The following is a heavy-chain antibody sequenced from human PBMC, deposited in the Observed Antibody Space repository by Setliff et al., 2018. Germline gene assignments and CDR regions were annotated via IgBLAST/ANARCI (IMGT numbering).Heavy chain of an antibody. CDR1: GYTFTNYY. J-gene: IGHJ3*02. V-gene: IGHV1-46*01. CDR3: SIHLSGYYTNDAFDI. Sequence: GASVKVSCKASGYTFTNYYMHWVRQAPGQGLEWMGIINPSGGSTSYAQKFQGRVTMTRDTSTSTVYVELSSLRSEDTAVYYCSIHLSGYYTNDAFDIWGQGTMVTVSS. D-gene: IGHD3-22*01. CDR2: INPSGGST.